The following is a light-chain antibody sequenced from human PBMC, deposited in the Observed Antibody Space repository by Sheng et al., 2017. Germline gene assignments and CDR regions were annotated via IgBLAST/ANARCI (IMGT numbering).Light chain of an antibody. CDR2: FGS. Sequence: DIVMTQSPLSLPVTPGEPASISCRSSQSLLHYNGYNYLDWYLQKPGQSPQLLIYFGSIRASGVPDRFSGSGSGTDFTLKISRVEAEDIGVYYCMQALQTPSFGQGTKLEIK. J-gene: IGKJ2*03. V-gene: IGKV2-28*01. CDR1: QSLLHYNGYNY. CDR3: MQALQTPS.